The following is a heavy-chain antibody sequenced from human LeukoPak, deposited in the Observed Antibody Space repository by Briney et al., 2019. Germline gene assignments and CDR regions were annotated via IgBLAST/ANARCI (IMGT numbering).Heavy chain of an antibody. J-gene: IGHJ4*02. D-gene: IGHD3-10*01. CDR2: ISGSGGST. CDR3: AKDGTSITDGFDY. Sequence: PGGSLRLSCAASGFTFGSYAMSWVRQAPGKGLEWVSAISGSGGSTYYADSVKGRFTISRDNSKNTLYLQMNSLRAEDTAVYYCAKDGTSITDGFDYWGQGTLVTVSS. V-gene: IGHV3-23*01. CDR1: GFTFGSYA.